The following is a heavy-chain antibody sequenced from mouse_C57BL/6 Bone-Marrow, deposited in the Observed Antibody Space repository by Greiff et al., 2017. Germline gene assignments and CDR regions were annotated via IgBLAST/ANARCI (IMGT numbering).Heavy chain of an antibody. J-gene: IGHJ1*03. CDR1: GYTFTSYW. CDR2: IYPGSGST. Sequence: QVQLQQPGAELVKPGASVKMSCKPSGYTFTSYWITWVKQRPGQGLEWIGDIYPGSGSTNYNEKFKSKATLTVDTSSSTAYMQRSSLTSEDSAVYYCARPYYSNYWYFDVWGTGTTVTVSS. CDR3: ARPYYSNYWYFDV. V-gene: IGHV1-55*01. D-gene: IGHD2-5*01.